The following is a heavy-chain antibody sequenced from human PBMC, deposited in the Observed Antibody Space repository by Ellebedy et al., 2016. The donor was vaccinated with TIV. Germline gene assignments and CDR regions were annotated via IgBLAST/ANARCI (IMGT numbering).Heavy chain of an antibody. CDR1: GGTFSSYA. CDR2: IIPIFGTA. D-gene: IGHD4-17*01. CDR3: ARMRTYGDPIDY. J-gene: IGHJ4*02. V-gene: IGHV1-69*13. Sequence: SVKVSCXASGGTFSSYAISWVRQAPGQGLEWMGGIIPIFGTANYAQKFQGRVTITADESTSTAYMELSSLRSEDTAVYYCARMRTYGDPIDYWGQGTLVTVSS.